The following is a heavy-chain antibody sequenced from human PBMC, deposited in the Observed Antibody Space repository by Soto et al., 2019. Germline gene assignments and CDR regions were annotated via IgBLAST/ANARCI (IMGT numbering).Heavy chain of an antibody. J-gene: IGHJ3*02. CDR2: IIPIFGTA. D-gene: IGHD2-21*02. CDR3: ARVAAYCGGDCYSGAFDI. Sequence: SLKVSCEGSVGAFRGYAISWVRQAPGQGLEWMGGIIPIFGTANYAQKFQGRVTITADESTSTAYMELSSLRSEDTAVYYCARVAAYCGGDCYSGAFDIWGQGTMVTVSS. CDR1: VGAFRGYA. V-gene: IGHV1-69*13.